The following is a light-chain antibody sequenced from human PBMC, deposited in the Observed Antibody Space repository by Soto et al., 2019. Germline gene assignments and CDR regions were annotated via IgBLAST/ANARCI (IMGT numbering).Light chain of an antibody. V-gene: IGKV1-5*03. CDR2: NAS. CDR3: HQYNSYSEA. Sequence: DIVMTQSPSTLSLSVGEIATISCRPSQSIGNCLAWYRQKPGQAPRLLVYNASTIATGVPARFSGSGSGTEFTLTISSLQPDDFAVYYCHQYNSYSEAFGRGTKVDIK. CDR1: QSIGNC. J-gene: IGKJ1*01.